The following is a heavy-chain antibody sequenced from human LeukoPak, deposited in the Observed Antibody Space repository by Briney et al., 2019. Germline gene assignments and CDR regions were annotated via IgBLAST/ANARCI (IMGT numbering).Heavy chain of an antibody. CDR1: GYTFTSYD. CDR2: MNPNSGNT. CDR3: AREVVVTAIPYYYYGMDV. J-gene: IGHJ6*02. Sequence: ASVKVSCKASGYTFTSYDINWVRQATGQGLEWMGWMNPNSGNTGYAQKFQGRVTMTRNTSISTAYMELSSLRSEDTAVYYCAREVVVTAIPYYYYGMDVWGQGTTVTVSS. V-gene: IGHV1-8*01. D-gene: IGHD2-21*02.